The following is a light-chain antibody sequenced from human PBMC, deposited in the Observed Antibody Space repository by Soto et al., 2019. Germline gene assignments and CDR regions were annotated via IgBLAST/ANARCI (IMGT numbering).Light chain of an antibody. J-gene: IGKJ5*01. Sequence: EIVMTQSPAILSVSPGERATLSCRASHSVWTSVAWDQQTPGQAPRLLIYGASTRATGIPARFSGSGSGTEFTLSISSLQSDDSAVYFFKQYKTWPPSTFCQGTRREIK. CDR2: GAS. CDR1: HSVWTS. V-gene: IGKV3-15*01. CDR3: KQYKTWPPST.